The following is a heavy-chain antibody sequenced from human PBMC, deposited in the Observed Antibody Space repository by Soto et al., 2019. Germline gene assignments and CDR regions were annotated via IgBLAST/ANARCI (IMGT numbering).Heavy chain of an antibody. CDR2: IYYSGRT. J-gene: IGHJ4*02. D-gene: IGHD2-15*01. Sequence: QVQLQESGPGLVKPSQTLSLTCTVSGGSISSGDYYWSWIRQPPGKGLEWIGYIYYSGRTHYNPALKSRVTISVDTPKNQFSLKLSSVTAADPAVYYCARARGARYFDYWGQGTLVTVSS. V-gene: IGHV4-30-4*01. CDR1: GGSISSGDYY. CDR3: ARARGARYFDY.